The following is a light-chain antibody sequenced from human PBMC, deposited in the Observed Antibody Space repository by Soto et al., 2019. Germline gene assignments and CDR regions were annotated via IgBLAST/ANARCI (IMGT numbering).Light chain of an antibody. CDR1: QDISNY. J-gene: IGKJ5*01. CDR2: AAS. CDR3: QQFDSYPIT. V-gene: IGKV1-9*01. Sequence: VGYRVTITCQASQDISNYLNWYQQKPGKAPKLLIYAASTLQSGVPSRFSGSGSGTDFTLTISSLQPEDFATFYCQQFDSYPITFGQGTRLEI.